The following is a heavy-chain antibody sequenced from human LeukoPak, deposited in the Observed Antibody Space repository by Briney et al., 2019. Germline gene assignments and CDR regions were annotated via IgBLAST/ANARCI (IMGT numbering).Heavy chain of an antibody. Sequence: PSETLSLTCTVSGGSISSGDYYWSWIRQPPGKGLEWIGCIYYSGSTYYNPSLKSRVTISVDTSKNQFSLKLSSVTAADTAVYYCARGGKAAVRFDLWGRGTLVTASS. CDR3: ARGGKAAVRFDL. J-gene: IGHJ2*01. CDR1: GGSISSGDYY. V-gene: IGHV4-30-4*01. CDR2: IYYSGST. D-gene: IGHD2-15*01.